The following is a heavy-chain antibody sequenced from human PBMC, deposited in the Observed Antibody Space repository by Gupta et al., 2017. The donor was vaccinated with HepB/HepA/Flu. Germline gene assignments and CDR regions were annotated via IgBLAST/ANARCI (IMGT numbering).Heavy chain of an antibody. D-gene: IGHD2-2*01. Sequence: QVQLVQSGAEVKKPGSSVKVSCQASGGTFSSYAIGWVRQAPRQGLEWMGGIIPIVGTANYAQKFQGRVTITADESTSTAYMELSSLRSEDTAVYYCARDPRRGPAAAYYNWFDPWGQGTLVTVSS. CDR2: IIPIVGTA. V-gene: IGHV1-69*01. J-gene: IGHJ5*02. CDR3: ARDPRRGPAAAYYNWFDP. CDR1: GGTFSSYA.